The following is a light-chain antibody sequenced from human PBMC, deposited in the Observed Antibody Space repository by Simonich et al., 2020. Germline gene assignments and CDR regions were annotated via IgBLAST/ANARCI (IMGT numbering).Light chain of an antibody. CDR1: QSVSSN. Sequence: VMTQSPATLSVSPGERATLSCRASQSVSSNLAWYQQKPGQAPRLLIYGASTRATGIPARFSGSGSGTEFTLTISSLQSEDFAVYYCQQYNNWPPYTFGQGTKLEIK. V-gene: IGKV3-15*01. J-gene: IGKJ2*01. CDR2: GAS. CDR3: QQYNNWPPYT.